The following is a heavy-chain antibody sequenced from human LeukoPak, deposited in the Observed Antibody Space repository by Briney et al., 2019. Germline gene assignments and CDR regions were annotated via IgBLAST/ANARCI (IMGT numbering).Heavy chain of an antibody. D-gene: IGHD1-26*01. J-gene: IGHJ4*02. Sequence: TETLSLTCTVSGYSVSSGYYWGWIRQPPGKGVEWIGSIYHSGSPYHHPSLKSRVTISVDTSKDQFSLKLSSVPAADTAVYYCARVVPGGPHLDYWGQGTLVTVSS. CDR3: ARVVPGGPHLDY. CDR1: GYSVSSGYY. CDR2: IYHSGSP. V-gene: IGHV4-38-2*02.